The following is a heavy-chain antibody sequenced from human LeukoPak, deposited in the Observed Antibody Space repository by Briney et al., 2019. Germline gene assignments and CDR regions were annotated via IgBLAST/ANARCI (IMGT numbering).Heavy chain of an antibody. CDR2: INPNSGGT. CDR1: GYTSTGYY. J-gene: IGHJ4*02. Sequence: ASVKVSCKASGYTSTGYYMHWVRQAPGQGLEWMGWINPNSGGTNYAQKFQGRVTMTRDTSISTAYMELSRLRSDDTAVYYCARDREGGYDTYYFDYWGQGTLVTVSS. CDR3: ARDREGGYDTYYFDY. V-gene: IGHV1-2*02. D-gene: IGHD5-12*01.